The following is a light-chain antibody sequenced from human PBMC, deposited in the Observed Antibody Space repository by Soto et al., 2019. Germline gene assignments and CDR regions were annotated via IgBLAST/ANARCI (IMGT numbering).Light chain of an antibody. V-gene: IGLV2-14*01. CDR3: SSYTSSNTLAV. CDR2: DVS. CDR1: SRDVGGYNY. J-gene: IGLJ2*01. Sequence: QSALTQPASVSGSPGQSITISCTGTSRDVGGYNYVSWYQQHPGKAPKLMINDVSNRPSGVSNRFAGSKSGNTASLTISGLQAEDEADYYCSSYTSSNTLAVFGGGTKVTVL.